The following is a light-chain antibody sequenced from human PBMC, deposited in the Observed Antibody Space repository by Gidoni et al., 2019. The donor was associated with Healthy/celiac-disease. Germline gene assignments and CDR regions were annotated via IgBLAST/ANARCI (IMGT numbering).Light chain of an antibody. V-gene: IGKV4-1*01. CDR1: QSVLYSSNNKNY. J-gene: IGKJ1*01. CDR3: QQYYCTPWT. CDR2: WAS. Sequence: DIVMTKSPDSLAVSLGERATINCKSSQSVLYSSNNKNYLAWYQQKPGQPPKLLIYWASTRDSGVPDRFSGRSSGPDFTLTISSLQAEYVAVYYCQQYYCTPWTFGQGTKVEIK.